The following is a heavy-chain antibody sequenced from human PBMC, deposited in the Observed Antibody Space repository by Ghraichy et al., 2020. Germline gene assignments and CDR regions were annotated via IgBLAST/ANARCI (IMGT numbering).Heavy chain of an antibody. D-gene: IGHD1-26*01. J-gene: IGHJ3*02. CDR2: ISSNGGST. CDR3: ARDSGWSYLDAFDI. V-gene: IGHV3-64*01. CDR1: GFTFSSYA. Sequence: GGSLRLSCAASGFTFSSYAMHWVRQAPGKGLEYVSAISSNGGSTYYANSVKGRFTISRDNSKNTLYLQMGSLRAEDMAVYYCARDSGWSYLDAFDIWGQGTMVTVSS.